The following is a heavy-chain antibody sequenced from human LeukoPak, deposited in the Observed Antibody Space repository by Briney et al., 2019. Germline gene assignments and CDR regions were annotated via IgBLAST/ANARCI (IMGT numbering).Heavy chain of an antibody. Sequence: ASVKVSCKASGYTFTSYGISWVRQAPGQGLEWMGWISAYNGNTNYAQKFQGRVTMTRDTSTSTVYMELSSLRSEDTAVYYCARELVSYGYSSGWYFDYWGQGTLVTVSS. CDR2: ISAYNGNT. CDR3: ARELVSYGYSSGWYFDY. CDR1: GYTFTSYG. J-gene: IGHJ4*02. D-gene: IGHD6-19*01. V-gene: IGHV1-18*01.